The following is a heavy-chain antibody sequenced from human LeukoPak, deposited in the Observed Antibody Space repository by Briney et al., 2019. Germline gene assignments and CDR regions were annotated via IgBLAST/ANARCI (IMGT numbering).Heavy chain of an antibody. CDR1: GFTFSSYA. CDR2: ISGSGGST. CDR3: AKEGSPRGYSYGPDAFDI. D-gene: IGHD5-18*01. J-gene: IGHJ3*02. V-gene: IGHV3-23*01. Sequence: GGSLRLSCAASGFTFSSYAMSWARQAPGKGLEWVSAISGSGGSTYYADSVKGRFTISRDNSKNTLYLQMNSLRAEDTAVYYCAKEGSPRGYSYGPDAFDIWGQGTMVTVSS.